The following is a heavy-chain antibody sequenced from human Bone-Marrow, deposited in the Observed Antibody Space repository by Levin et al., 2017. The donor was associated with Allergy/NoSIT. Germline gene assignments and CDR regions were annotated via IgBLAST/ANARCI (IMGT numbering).Heavy chain of an antibody. CDR1: GFAFSSYA. J-gene: IGHJ4*02. Sequence: PGGSLRLSCAASGFAFSSYAMAWIRQAPGMGLEWVSAISGGGGSTYYAESVKGRFTISRDNSKNTLYLQINSLRAEDTAIYYCAKVGGSSGDYPDYWGQGTLVAVSS. CDR3: AKVGGSSGDYPDY. CDR2: ISGGGGST. V-gene: IGHV3-23*01. D-gene: IGHD3-22*01.